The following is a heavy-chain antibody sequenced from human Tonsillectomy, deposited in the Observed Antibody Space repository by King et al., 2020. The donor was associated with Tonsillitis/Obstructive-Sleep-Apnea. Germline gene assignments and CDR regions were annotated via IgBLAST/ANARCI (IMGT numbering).Heavy chain of an antibody. D-gene: IGHD6-13*01. Sequence: VQLVESGAEVKKPGESLRISCQGSGYSFTSYWINWVRQMPGKGLEWMGRIDPSDAYTNYSPSFQGHVTISADKSITTVYLQWSSLKASDTAMYYCARRQHSRNWLGGGLEVWGPGTTVTVSS. V-gene: IGHV5-10-1*03. CDR2: IDPSDAYT. CDR1: GYSFTSYW. J-gene: IGHJ6*01. CDR3: ARRQHSRNWLGGGLEV.